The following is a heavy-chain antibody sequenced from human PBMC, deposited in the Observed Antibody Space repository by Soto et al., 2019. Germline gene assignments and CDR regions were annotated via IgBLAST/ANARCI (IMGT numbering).Heavy chain of an antibody. D-gene: IGHD1-26*01. CDR3: AKNQGVELVPLATVDWFDP. J-gene: IGHJ5*02. CDR1: GFIFENFG. V-gene: IGHV3-23*01. CDR2: ISGSGFKK. Sequence: GGSLRLSCVASGFIFENFGMSWVRQAPGRGLEWISSISGSGFKKYYADFVKGRFTISRDNSKSTVYLELNNLSAEDTAVYHCAKNQGVELVPLATVDWFDPWGQGSVVTVSS.